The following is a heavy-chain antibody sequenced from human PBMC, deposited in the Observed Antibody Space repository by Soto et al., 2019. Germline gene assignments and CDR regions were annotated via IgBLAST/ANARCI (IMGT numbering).Heavy chain of an antibody. CDR1: GGSISSSSYY. CDR3: ARMATMTEDYFGY. CDR2: IYYSGST. V-gene: IGHV4-39*01. D-gene: IGHD5-12*01. Sequence: SETLSLTCTVSGGSISSSSYYWGWIRQPPGKGLEWIGSIYYSGSTYYNPSLKSRVTISVDTSKNQFSLKLSSVTAADTAVYYCARMATMTEDYFGYWGQGTLVTVSS. J-gene: IGHJ4*02.